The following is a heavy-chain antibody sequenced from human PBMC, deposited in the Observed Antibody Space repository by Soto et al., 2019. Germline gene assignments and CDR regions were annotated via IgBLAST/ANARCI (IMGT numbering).Heavy chain of an antibody. J-gene: IGHJ6*02. CDR3: AKDTKRAAAGRDEYDKYGMDV. CDR1: GFAFSTYA. V-gene: IGHV3-23*01. CDR2: ISGSGGSS. D-gene: IGHD6-13*01. Sequence: GGSLRLSCAAAGFAFSTYAMTWVRQAPGKGLEWVSVISGSGGSSYYAASVKGRFTISRDNSKNTLFLQMNGLRAEDTAVYYCAKDTKRAAAGRDEYDKYGMDVWGQATTVTVSS.